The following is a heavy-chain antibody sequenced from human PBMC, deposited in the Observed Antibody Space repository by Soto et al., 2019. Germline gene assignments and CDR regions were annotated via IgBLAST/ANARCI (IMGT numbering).Heavy chain of an antibody. CDR3: GAGQFYSDY. D-gene: IGHD6-19*01. J-gene: IGHJ4*02. V-gene: IGHV3-30*03. CDR2: ISFDGSNT. Sequence: QVQLVESGGGVVQPGRSLRLSCAASGFTFSRYGMHWVRQAPGKGLEWVALISFDGSNTYYADSVKGRFTISRDNSQNTLYLQVHSLRAEDTSLYHSGAGQFYSDYWGQGALVTVSS. CDR1: GFTFSRYG.